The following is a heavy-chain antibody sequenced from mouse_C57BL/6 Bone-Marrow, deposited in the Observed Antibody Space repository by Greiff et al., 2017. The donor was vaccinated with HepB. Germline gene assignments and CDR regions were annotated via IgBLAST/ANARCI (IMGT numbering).Heavy chain of an antibody. Sequence: QVQLQQSGAELARPGASVKLSCKASGYTFTSYGISWVKQRTGQGLEWIGEIYPRSGNTYYNEKFKGKATLTADKSSSTAYMALRSLTSEDSAVYFCARQAYYYGSGAYWGQGTLVTVSA. J-gene: IGHJ3*01. CDR1: GYTFTSYG. CDR2: IYPRSGNT. D-gene: IGHD1-1*01. V-gene: IGHV1-81*01. CDR3: ARQAYYYGSGAY.